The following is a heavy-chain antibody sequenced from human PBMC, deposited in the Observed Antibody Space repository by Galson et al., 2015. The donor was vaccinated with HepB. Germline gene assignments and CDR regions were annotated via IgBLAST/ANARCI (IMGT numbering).Heavy chain of an antibody. CDR2: IIPIFGTA. V-gene: IGHV1-69*13. J-gene: IGHJ6*02. Sequence: SVKVSCKASGGTFSSYAISWVRQAPGQGLEWMGGIIPIFGTANYAQKFQGRVTITADESTSTAYMELSSLRSEDTAVYYCATSGSTGDYYYGMDVWGQGTTVTVSS. CDR3: ATSGSTGDYYYGMDV. CDR1: GGTFSSYA. D-gene: IGHD6-19*01.